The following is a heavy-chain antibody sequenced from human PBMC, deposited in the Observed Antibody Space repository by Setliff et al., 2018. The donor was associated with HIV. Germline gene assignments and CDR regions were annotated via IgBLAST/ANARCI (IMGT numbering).Heavy chain of an antibody. CDR3: ATTYCRGADCPQMYDY. J-gene: IGHJ4*02. D-gene: IGHD2-21*02. V-gene: IGHV4-34*01. CDR1: GGSFSDYY. Sequence: SETLSLTCAVYGGSFSDYYWSWIRQPPGKGLEWIGEINHSGSTNHNPSLRSRVTISVDTSRKQWSLRLNSVTAADTAVYYCATTYCRGADCPQMYDYWGQGTLVTVSS. CDR2: INHSGST.